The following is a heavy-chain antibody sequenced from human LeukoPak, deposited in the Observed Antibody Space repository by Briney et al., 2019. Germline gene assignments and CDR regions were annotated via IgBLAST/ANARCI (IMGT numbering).Heavy chain of an antibody. CDR1: GGSISSGSYY. CDR3: ARDSGYSSSWYGY. CDR2: IYTSGST. Sequence: SQTLSLTCTVSGGSISSGSYYWSWIRQPAGKELEWIGRIYTSGSTNYNPSLKSRVTISVDTSKNQFSLKLSSVTAADTAVYYCARDSGYSSSWYGYWGQGTLVTVSS. J-gene: IGHJ4*02. V-gene: IGHV4-61*02. D-gene: IGHD6-13*01.